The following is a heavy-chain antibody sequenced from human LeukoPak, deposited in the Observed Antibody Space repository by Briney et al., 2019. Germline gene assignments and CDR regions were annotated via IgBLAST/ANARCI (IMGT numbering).Heavy chain of an antibody. D-gene: IGHD3-22*01. Sequence: PGGSLRLSCAASGFTFDDYGMSWVRQAPGKGLEWVSGINWDGGSTGYADSVKGRFTISRDNAKNSLYLQMNSLRAEDTALYHCARDGGVSITMIVVAVDYWGQGTLVTVSS. V-gene: IGHV3-20*01. CDR1: GFTFDDYG. J-gene: IGHJ4*02. CDR2: INWDGGST. CDR3: ARDGGVSITMIVVAVDY.